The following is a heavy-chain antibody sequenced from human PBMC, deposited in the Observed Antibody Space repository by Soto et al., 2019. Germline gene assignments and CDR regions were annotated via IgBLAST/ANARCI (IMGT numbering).Heavy chain of an antibody. Sequence: QVQLQESGPGLVKPSETLSLTCTVSRGSISSYYWSWIRQPAGKGLEWIGHIYPSMNTNYNPSLKSRVSMSVDTSKNQFSLKQSSVTAADSAVYYCARDPGDYWGQGTLVTVSS. CDR3: ARDPGDY. V-gene: IGHV4-4*07. CDR1: RGSISSYY. J-gene: IGHJ4*02. CDR2: IYPSMNT.